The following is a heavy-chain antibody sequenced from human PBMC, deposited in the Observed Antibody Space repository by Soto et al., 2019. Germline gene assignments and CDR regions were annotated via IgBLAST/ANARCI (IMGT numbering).Heavy chain of an antibody. Sequence: ASVKVSCKASGYTFTSYAMHWVRQAPGQRLEWMGWINAGNGNTKYSQKFQGRVTITRDTSASTAYMELSSLRSEDTAVYYCARGRCSGGSCYNGMDVWGQGTTVTVSS. CDR3: ARGRCSGGSCYNGMDV. D-gene: IGHD2-15*01. CDR2: INAGNGNT. CDR1: GYTFTSYA. V-gene: IGHV1-3*01. J-gene: IGHJ6*02.